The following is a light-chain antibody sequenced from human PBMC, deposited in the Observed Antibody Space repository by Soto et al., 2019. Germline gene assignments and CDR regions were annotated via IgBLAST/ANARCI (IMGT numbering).Light chain of an antibody. Sequence: QSALTQPASVSGSPGQSITISCTGTSSDVGSYNLVSWYQQHPGKAPKLMIYEGSKRPSGVSNRFSGSKSGNTAALTISGLQAEYDADYYCCSYAGSSTYVFGTVTKLTVL. V-gene: IGLV2-23*01. J-gene: IGLJ1*01. CDR1: SSDVGSYNL. CDR2: EGS. CDR3: CSYAGSSTYV.